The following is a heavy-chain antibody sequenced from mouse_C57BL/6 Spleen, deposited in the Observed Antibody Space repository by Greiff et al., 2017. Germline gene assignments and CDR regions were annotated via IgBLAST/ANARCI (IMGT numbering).Heavy chain of an antibody. D-gene: IGHD2-4*01. V-gene: IGHV2-2*01. Sequence: VQLVESGPGLVQPSQSLSITCTVSGFSLTSYGVHWVRQSPGKGLEWLGVIWSGGDTDYNAAFISRLSISTDNSKSQVFFKMNSLQADDTAIYYCARKGGYYDYDDAMDYWGQGTSVTVSS. J-gene: IGHJ4*01. CDR1: GFSLTSYG. CDR2: IWSGGDT. CDR3: ARKGGYYDYDDAMDY.